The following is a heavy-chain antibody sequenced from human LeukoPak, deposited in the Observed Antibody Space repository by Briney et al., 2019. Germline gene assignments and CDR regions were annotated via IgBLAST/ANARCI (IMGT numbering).Heavy chain of an antibody. D-gene: IGHD1-14*01. V-gene: IGHV4-39*07. Sequence: PSETLSLTCTVFGGSISSSSHYWGWIRQPPGEGLEWIGSIYFSGSTNYNPSLKSRVTISVDTSKNQFSLKLSSVTAADTAVYYCARDSLGRNRSYWFDPWGQGTLVTVSS. J-gene: IGHJ5*02. CDR1: GGSISSSSHY. CDR3: ARDSLGRNRSYWFDP. CDR2: IYFSGST.